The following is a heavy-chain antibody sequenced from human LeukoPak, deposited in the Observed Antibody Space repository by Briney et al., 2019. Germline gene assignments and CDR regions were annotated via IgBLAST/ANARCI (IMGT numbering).Heavy chain of an antibody. Sequence: ASVKVSCKASGYTFTSYDINWVRQATGQGLEWMGWMNPNSGNTGYAQKFQGRVTITRNTSISTAYMELRSLRSDDTAVYYCARENSNYGDYYFDYWGQGTLVTVSS. CDR2: MNPNSGNT. CDR1: GYTFTSYD. D-gene: IGHD4-11*01. J-gene: IGHJ4*02. CDR3: ARENSNYGDYYFDY. V-gene: IGHV1-8*03.